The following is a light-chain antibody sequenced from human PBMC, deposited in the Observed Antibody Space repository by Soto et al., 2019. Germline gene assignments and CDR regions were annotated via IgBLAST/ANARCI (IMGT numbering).Light chain of an antibody. V-gene: IGKV3-15*01. Sequence: DIVMTQSPATLSVSPGERATLSCRASQSIDINLAWYQQKPGQAPRLLISGASTRATGIPSRFSGSGSGTEFILTISSLQSEDFAVYYCQHYSVWPYTFGQGTKLDIK. CDR2: GAS. CDR1: QSIDIN. CDR3: QHYSVWPYT. J-gene: IGKJ2*01.